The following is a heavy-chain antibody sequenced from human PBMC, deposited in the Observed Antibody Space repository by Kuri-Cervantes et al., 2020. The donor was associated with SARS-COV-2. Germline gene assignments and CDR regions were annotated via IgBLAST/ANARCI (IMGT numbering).Heavy chain of an antibody. J-gene: IGHJ4*02. Sequence: SETLSLTCTVSGGSISSYYWSWIRQPPGKGLEWIGYIYYSGSTNYNPSLKSRITISVDTSKNQFSLNLTSVTAADTAVYYCARGDGAYSSSSPFDYWGQGTLVTVSS. CDR1: GGSISSYY. CDR2: IYYSGST. V-gene: IGHV4-59*01. D-gene: IGHD6-6*01. CDR3: ARGDGAYSSSSPFDY.